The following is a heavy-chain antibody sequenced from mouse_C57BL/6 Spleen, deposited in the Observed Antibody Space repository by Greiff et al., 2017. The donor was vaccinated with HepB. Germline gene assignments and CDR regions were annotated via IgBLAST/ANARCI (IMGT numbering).Heavy chain of an antibody. CDR1: GYAFSSYW. J-gene: IGHJ1*03. D-gene: IGHD2-4*01. Sequence: QVQLKESGAELVKPGASVKISCKASGYAFSSYWMNWVKQRPGKGLEWIGQIYPGDGDTNYNGKFKGKATLTADKSSSTAYMQLSSLTSEDSAVYFCARGPIYYDYAGYFDVWGTGTTVTVSS. CDR2: IYPGDGDT. V-gene: IGHV1-80*01. CDR3: ARGPIYYDYAGYFDV.